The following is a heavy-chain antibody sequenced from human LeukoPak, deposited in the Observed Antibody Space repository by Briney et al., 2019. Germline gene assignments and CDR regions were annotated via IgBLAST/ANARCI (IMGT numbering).Heavy chain of an antibody. CDR2: IIPIFGTA. CDR3: ARVLIPTASGAFDY. CDR1: GGTFSSYA. J-gene: IGHJ4*02. Sequence: SVKVSCKASGGTFSSYAISWVRQAPGQGLEWMGGIIPIFGTANYAQKFQGRVTMTRDTSTSTVYMELSSLRSEDTAVYYCARVLIPTASGAFDYWGQGTLVTVSS. V-gene: IGHV1-69*05. D-gene: IGHD2-15*01.